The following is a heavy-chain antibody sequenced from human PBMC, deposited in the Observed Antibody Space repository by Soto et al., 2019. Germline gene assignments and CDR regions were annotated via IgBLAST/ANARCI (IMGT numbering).Heavy chain of an antibody. D-gene: IGHD4-4*01. CDR3: AKAEDRNYDYYNGMDV. CDR1: GFTFSSYA. J-gene: IGHJ6*02. Sequence: EVQLLESGGGLVQPGGSLRLSCAASGFTFSSYAMSWVRQAPGKGLEWVSAISGSGGSTYYADSVKGRFTISRDNSKNTLYLQMNSLRAEDTAVYYCAKAEDRNYDYYNGMDVWGQGTTVTVSS. CDR2: ISGSGGST. V-gene: IGHV3-23*01.